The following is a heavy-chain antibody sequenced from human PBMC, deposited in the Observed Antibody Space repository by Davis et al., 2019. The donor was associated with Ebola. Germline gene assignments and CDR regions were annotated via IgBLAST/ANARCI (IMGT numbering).Heavy chain of an antibody. CDR2: ISYDGDYK. Sequence: PGGSLRLSCVASGFTFRSHAVHWVRQAPGKGLEWVAVISYDGDYKYYSDSVKGRFTISRDNSKNMVYLQMNSLRPEDTAVYYCARDQARRDVLMVYSIAYDMDVWGQGTTVTVSS. D-gene: IGHD2-8*01. CDR1: GFTFRSHA. V-gene: IGHV3-30*04. J-gene: IGHJ6*02. CDR3: ARDQARRDVLMVYSIAYDMDV.